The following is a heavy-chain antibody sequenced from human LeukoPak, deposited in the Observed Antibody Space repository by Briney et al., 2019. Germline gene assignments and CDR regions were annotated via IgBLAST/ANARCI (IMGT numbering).Heavy chain of an antibody. D-gene: IGHD1-26*01. J-gene: IGHJ4*02. Sequence: PSENLSLTCAVSGGSISSGGYSWSWIRQPPGKGLGWIGYIYHSGSTYYNPSLKSRVIISVDRSKNQFSLKLSSVTAADTAVYYCARVRSGSYHLDYWGQGTLVTVSS. CDR1: GGSISSGGYS. CDR3: ARVRSGSYHLDY. CDR2: IYHSGST. V-gene: IGHV4-30-2*01.